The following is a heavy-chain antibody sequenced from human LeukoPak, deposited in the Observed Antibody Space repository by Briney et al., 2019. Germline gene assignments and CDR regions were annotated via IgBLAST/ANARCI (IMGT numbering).Heavy chain of an antibody. CDR2: INPSGNSP. V-gene: IGHV1-46*02. D-gene: IGHD3-22*01. Sequence: HEASVKVSCKASGDTFNSYYMHWVRQAPGQGLDWMGIINPSGNSPSYAQKFQGRVTMTRDRSTTSVYMELSSLRPEDTAVYYCAGSPGPYDSSGYWGQGTLVTVSS. CDR3: AGSPGPYDSSGY. CDR1: GDTFNSYY. J-gene: IGHJ4*02.